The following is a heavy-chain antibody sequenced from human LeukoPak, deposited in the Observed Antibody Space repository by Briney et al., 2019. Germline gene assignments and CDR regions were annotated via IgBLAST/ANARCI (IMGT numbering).Heavy chain of an antibody. V-gene: IGHV3-7*04. CDR1: GFTFSDYW. D-gene: IGHD3/OR15-3a*01. CDR2: VKGDESEK. Sequence: PGGSLRLSCAASGFTFSDYWMSWVRQAPGEGLEWVANVKGDESEKYHVDSVKGRFTISRDNAKSSLYLQMNSLRVEDTAVYYCARDRRYYEFFEYWGQGTLVTVSS. J-gene: IGHJ4*02. CDR3: ARDRRYYEFFEY.